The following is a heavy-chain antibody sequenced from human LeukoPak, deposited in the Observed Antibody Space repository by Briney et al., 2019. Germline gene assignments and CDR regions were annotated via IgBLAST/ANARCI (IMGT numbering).Heavy chain of an antibody. CDR3: ARWFAYSSGWNFDY. CDR1: GFTFSSYG. CDR2: IWYDGSNK. D-gene: IGHD6-19*01. V-gene: IGHV3-33*01. J-gene: IGHJ4*02. Sequence: PGGSLRLSCAASGFTFSSYGMHWVRQAPGKGLEWVAVIWYDGSNKYYADSVEGRFTISRDNSKNTLYLQMNSLRAEDTAVYYCARWFAYSSGWNFDYWGQGTLVTVSS.